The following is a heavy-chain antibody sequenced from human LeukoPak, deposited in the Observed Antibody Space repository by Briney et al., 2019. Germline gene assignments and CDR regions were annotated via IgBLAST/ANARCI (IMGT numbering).Heavy chain of an antibody. CDR3: ARAVRIDY. V-gene: IGHV3-11*01. CDR2: ISNSGGAF. CDR1: GFTFSDYY. D-gene: IGHD4-17*01. J-gene: IGHJ4*02. Sequence: PGGSLRLSCAAYGFTFSDYYMSWIRQAPGKGLEWIAYISNSGGAFYYADSVKGRFTVSRDNAKNSLYLQMNSLRDEDTAVYYCARAVRIDYWGQGTLVTVSS.